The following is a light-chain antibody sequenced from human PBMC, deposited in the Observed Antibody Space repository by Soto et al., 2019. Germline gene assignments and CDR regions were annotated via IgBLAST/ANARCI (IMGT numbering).Light chain of an antibody. CDR1: SSDVGGYNY. V-gene: IGLV2-14*01. CDR3: SSSTSSSTRV. CDR2: EVS. Sequence: QSALTQPASVSGSPGQSITISCTGTSSDVGGYNYVSWYQQHPGKAPKLMIYEVSNRPSGVSNRFSGSKSGNTAALTISELQDEDEADYYCSSSTSSSTRVFGGGTKLTVL. J-gene: IGLJ3*02.